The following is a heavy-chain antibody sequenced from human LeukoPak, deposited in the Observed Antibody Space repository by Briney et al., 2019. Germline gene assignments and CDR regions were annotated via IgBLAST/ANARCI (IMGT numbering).Heavy chain of an antibody. J-gene: IGHJ6*03. CDR1: GYSFSNFW. CDR3: TRPQVGYTTSSRDYYYYMDV. Sequence: GESLKISCKGSGYSFSNFWIGWVRQMPGRDLEWVGFIYPGDSETRYSPSFQGQVTISADKSISTAYLQWSSLKASDTALYYRTRPQVGYTTSSRDYYYYMDVWGKGTTVTVSS. V-gene: IGHV5-51*01. D-gene: IGHD6-6*01. CDR2: IYPGDSET.